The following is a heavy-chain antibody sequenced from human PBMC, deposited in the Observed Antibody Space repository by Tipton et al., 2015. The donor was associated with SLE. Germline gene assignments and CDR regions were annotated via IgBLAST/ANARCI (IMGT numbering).Heavy chain of an antibody. CDR3: ARAPRYYDMLTSYYMPPDY. CDR1: GGPLSTSSYY. CDR2: IYDSGST. D-gene: IGHD3-9*01. J-gene: IGHJ4*02. V-gene: IGHV4-39*07. Sequence: TLSLTCTVSGGPLSTSSYYWGWIRQPPGKGLEWIGTIYDSGSTYYNPSLKSRVTIAVDTSTNQFSLKLSSVTAADTAVYYCARAPRYYDMLTSYYMPPDYWGQGTRVTVSS.